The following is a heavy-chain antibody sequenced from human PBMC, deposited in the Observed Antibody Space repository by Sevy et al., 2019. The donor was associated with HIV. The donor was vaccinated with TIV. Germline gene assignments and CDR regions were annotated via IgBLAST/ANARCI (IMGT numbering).Heavy chain of an antibody. V-gene: IGHV3-11*04. J-gene: IGHJ4*02. CDR2: ISSGGGNI. CDR1: GFTFSEYY. D-gene: IGHD2-15*01. Sequence: GGSLRFSCAASGFTFSEYYMSWIRQAPGKGLEWVSYISSGGGNIYYADSVKGRFTISRDNTKNSVFLQMNSLRAEDTALYYCARVGKGYYYFDYWGQGTLVTVSS. CDR3: ARVGKGYYYFDY.